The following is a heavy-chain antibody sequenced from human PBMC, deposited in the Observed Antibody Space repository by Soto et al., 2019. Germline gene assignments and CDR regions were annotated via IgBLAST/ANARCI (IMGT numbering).Heavy chain of an antibody. CDR3: ARTYSSSSSYFYYYIDV. CDR1: GYTFTSYD. V-gene: IGHV1-8*01. D-gene: IGHD6-6*01. CDR2: MNPNSGNT. J-gene: IGHJ6*03. Sequence: QVLLVQSGAEVKKPGASVKVSCKTSGYTFTSYDVNWVRQATGQGLEWMGWMNPNSGNTGYAQKFQGRVTMTRNTYIGTAYMELSSLRSEDTAVYYCARTYSSSSSYFYYYIDVWGKGTTVTVSS.